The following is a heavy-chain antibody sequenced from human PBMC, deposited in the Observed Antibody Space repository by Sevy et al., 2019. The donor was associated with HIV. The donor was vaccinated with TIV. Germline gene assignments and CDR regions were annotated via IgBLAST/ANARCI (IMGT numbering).Heavy chain of an antibody. D-gene: IGHD3-16*01. CDR2: ISSSATTI. V-gene: IGHV3-11*01. Sequence: GGSLRLSCAASGFTSGFTFSDFYMIWIRQAPGKGLEWVSYISSSATTIYYADSVKGRFTISRDNAKNPVYLQMNSLRAEDTAVYYCARGGWGTSFEKYIDYWGQGTLVTVSS. CDR3: ARGGWGTSFEKYIDY. CDR1: GFTFSDFY. J-gene: IGHJ4*02.